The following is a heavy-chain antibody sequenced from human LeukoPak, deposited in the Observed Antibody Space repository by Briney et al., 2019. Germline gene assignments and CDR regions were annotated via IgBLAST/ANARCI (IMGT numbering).Heavy chain of an antibody. CDR3: ARDRGQWLVPFDY. Sequence: TSETLSLTCTVSGGSVSSGSYYWSWIRQPPGKGLEWIGYIYYSGSTNYNPSLKSRVTISVDTSKNQFSLKLSSVTAADTAVYYCARDRGQWLVPFDYWGQGTLVTVSS. CDR1: GGSVSSGSYY. J-gene: IGHJ4*02. CDR2: IYYSGST. V-gene: IGHV4-61*01. D-gene: IGHD6-19*01.